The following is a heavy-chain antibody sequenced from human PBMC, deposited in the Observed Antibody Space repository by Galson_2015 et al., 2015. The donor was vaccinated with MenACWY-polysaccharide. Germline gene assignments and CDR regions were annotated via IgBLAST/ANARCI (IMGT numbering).Heavy chain of an antibody. Sequence: LSLTCTVSGGSISSGDSYWSWIRQSPGKGLEWIGYIYYSGRTNYSPSLRSRATVSLDTSKNQFSLKLSFVTAADTAVYYCASLPLGNCGSVSCYGYFHHWGQGTLVTVSS. CDR1: GGSISSGDSY. CDR3: ASLPLGNCGSVSCYGYFHH. J-gene: IGHJ1*01. D-gene: IGHD2-2*01. V-gene: IGHV4-30-4*01. CDR2: IYYSGRT.